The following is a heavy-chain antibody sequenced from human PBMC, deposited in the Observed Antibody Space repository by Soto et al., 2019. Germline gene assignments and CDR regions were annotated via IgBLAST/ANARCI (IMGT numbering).Heavy chain of an antibody. J-gene: IGHJ4*01. V-gene: IGHV3-23*01. Sequence: EVQLLESGGGLVQPGGSLRLSCAASGFTFGNYAMSWVRQAPRKGLEWVSAISGRGGSTFYADSVKGRFTISRDNSKNTLYLQLNSLIAEGTAIYYCARRLPHDYGFDYWGHGTLVTVSS. D-gene: IGHD4-17*01. CDR3: ARRLPHDYGFDY. CDR2: ISGRGGST. CDR1: GFTFGNYA.